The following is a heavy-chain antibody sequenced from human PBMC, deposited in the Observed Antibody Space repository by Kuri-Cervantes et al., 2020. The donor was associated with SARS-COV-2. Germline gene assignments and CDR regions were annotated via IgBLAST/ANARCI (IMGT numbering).Heavy chain of an antibody. CDR1: GFTFSSYW. CDR2: INSDGSST. J-gene: IGHJ6*03. Sequence: GESLKISCAASGFTFSSYWMHWVRQAPGKGLVWVSRINSDGSSTSYADSVKGRFTISRDNAKNTLYLQMNSLRAEDTAVYYCARAEERWLQLNYYYYYMDVWGKGTTVTVSS. V-gene: IGHV3-74*01. D-gene: IGHD5-24*01. CDR3: ARAEERWLQLNYYYYYMDV.